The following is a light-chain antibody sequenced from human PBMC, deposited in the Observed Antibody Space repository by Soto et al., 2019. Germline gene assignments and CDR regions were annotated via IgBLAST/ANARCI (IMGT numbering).Light chain of an antibody. CDR3: CSSAGTATWF. CDR1: SSNFGPYNL. V-gene: IGLV2-11*01. CDR2: YIN. Sequence: QSALTQPRSVSGSPGQSVTISCTGTSSNFGPYNLVSWFQQYPGKAPKLIIYYINERPSGVPDRFSGSKSGNTASLTISGLQAEDEADYYCCSSAGTATWFFGGGTKLTVL. J-gene: IGLJ2*01.